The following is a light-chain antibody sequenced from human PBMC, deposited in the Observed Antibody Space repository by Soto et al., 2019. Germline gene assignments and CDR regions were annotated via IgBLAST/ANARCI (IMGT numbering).Light chain of an antibody. CDR3: CSYTSSTIYV. CDR1: SSDVGGYNY. V-gene: IGLV2-14*03. J-gene: IGLJ1*01. Sequence: QSALNQPASVSRSPGQSIAITCTGTSSDVGGYNYVSWYQQHPGKAPKLLIYDFTSRPSGVSDRFSGSKSGTTASLTISGFQAEDEADYYCCSYTSSTIYVFGTGTKVTVL. CDR2: DFT.